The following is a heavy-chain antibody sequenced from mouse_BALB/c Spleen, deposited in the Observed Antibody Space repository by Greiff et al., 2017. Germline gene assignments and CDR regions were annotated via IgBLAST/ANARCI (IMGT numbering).Heavy chain of an antibody. V-gene: IGHV5-17*02. CDR2: ISSGSSTI. Sequence: EVHLVESGGGLVQPGGSRKLSCAASGFTFSSFGMHWVRQAPEKGLEWVAYISSGSSTIYYADTVKGRFTISRDNPKNTLFLQMTSLRSEDTAMYYCARDGDYGSSEGFAYWGQGTLVTVSA. D-gene: IGHD1-1*01. CDR1: GFTFSSFG. J-gene: IGHJ3*01. CDR3: ARDGDYGSSEGFAY.